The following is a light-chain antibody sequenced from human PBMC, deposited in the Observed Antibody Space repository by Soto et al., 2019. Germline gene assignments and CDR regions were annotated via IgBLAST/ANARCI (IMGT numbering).Light chain of an antibody. J-gene: IGKJ5*01. V-gene: IGKV3-11*01. Sequence: EIVLTQSPVTLSLSPGERATLSCGASQSVGSYLAWLQQKPGQAPRLLIYDASKRATGIPGRFSGSGSGTDFILTISSLEPEDFAVYYCQQRRDSITFGQGTRLEIK. CDR3: QQRRDSIT. CDR2: DAS. CDR1: QSVGSY.